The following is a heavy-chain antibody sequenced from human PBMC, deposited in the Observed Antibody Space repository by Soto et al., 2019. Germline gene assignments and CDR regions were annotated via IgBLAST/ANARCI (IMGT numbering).Heavy chain of an antibody. D-gene: IGHD1-7*01. Sequence: QLQLQESGPGLMKPSETLSLTCTVSGDSIRGSSYYWAWIRQPPGQELEWIGTVYYSGTTYYHPSLTSRVTLSVDPSKNQFSLRLNSVTATDTGTYFCARHGGTTPFDFWGQGIQVAVSS. CDR1: GDSIRGSSYY. CDR3: ARHGGTTPFDF. CDR2: VYYSGTT. J-gene: IGHJ4*02. V-gene: IGHV4-39*01.